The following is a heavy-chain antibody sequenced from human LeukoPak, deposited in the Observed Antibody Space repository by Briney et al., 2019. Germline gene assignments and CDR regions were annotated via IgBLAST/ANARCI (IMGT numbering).Heavy chain of an antibody. CDR3: ARGLRFLEWLFSGPDY. V-gene: IGHV1-46*01. D-gene: IGHD3-3*01. CDR2: INPSGGST. J-gene: IGHJ4*02. Sequence: ASVKVSCKASGYTFTSYYMHWVRQAPGRGLEWMGIINPSGGSTSYAQKFQGRVTMTRDTSTSTVYMELSSLRSEDTAVYYCARGLRFLEWLFSGPDYWGQGTLVTVSS. CDR1: GYTFTSYY.